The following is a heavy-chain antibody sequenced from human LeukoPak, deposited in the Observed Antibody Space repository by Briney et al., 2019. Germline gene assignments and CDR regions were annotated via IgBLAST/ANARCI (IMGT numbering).Heavy chain of an antibody. V-gene: IGHV1-69*13. Sequence: SVKVSCKASGGTLSSYAISWVRQAPGHGREWMGGIIHIFGVAKYAQKFQGRVTITADESTSTAYMYLSSLRSEDTAVYYCARVSSGWYSYFDYWGQGTLVTVSS. CDR1: GGTLSSYA. D-gene: IGHD6-19*01. CDR2: IIHIFGVA. CDR3: ARVSSGWYSYFDY. J-gene: IGHJ4*02.